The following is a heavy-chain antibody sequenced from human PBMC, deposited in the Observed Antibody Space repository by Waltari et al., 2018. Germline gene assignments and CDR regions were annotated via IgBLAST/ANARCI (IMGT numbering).Heavy chain of an antibody. D-gene: IGHD3-10*01. Sequence: EVQLVESGGGLVQPGGSLRLSCAASGFTFSSYWMSWVRQAPGKGLEWVANIMQEGSEKDDVDAVKGLFTITRDNAKNTLYLQRNSLRAEDTAVYYCASMVQGFIRDYWGQGTLVTVSS. J-gene: IGHJ4*02. V-gene: IGHV3-7*01. CDR2: IMQEGSEK. CDR3: ASMVQGFIRDY. CDR1: GFTFSSYW.